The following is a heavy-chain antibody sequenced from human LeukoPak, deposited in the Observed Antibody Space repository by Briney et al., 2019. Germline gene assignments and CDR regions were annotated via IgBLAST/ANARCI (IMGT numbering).Heavy chain of an antibody. J-gene: IGHJ4*02. D-gene: IGHD6-6*01. V-gene: IGHV3-7*01. CDR3: ARGDGSSSGLYFQF. CDR1: GFTFSTFW. CDR2: IKQDGNTK. Sequence: GGSLRLSCAASGFTFSTFWMSWVRQAPGKGLEWMANIKQDGNTKYYVDSVKGRFTISRDNPNNLLFLQINDLRAEDTAVYYCARGDGSSSGLYFQFWGQGTLVTVSS.